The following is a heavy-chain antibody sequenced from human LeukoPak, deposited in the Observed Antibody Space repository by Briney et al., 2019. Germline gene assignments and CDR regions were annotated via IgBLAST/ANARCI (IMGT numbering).Heavy chain of an antibody. Sequence: SETLSLTCAVYGGSFSGYYWSWIRQPPGKGLKWIGEINHSGSTNYNPSLKSRVTISVDTSKNQFSLKLSSVTAADTAVYYCARRPKRRGIKGYCSSTSCYQTNAFDIWGQGTMVTVSS. D-gene: IGHD2-2*01. CDR3: ARRPKRRGIKGYCSSTSCYQTNAFDI. V-gene: IGHV4-34*01. CDR1: GGSFSGYY. J-gene: IGHJ3*02. CDR2: INHSGST.